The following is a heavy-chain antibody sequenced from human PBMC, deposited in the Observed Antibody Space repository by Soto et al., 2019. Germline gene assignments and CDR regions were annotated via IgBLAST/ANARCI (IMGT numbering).Heavy chain of an antibody. CDR2: INPNSTSA. CDR3: ARDRDFWTGYEYYYYAMDV. J-gene: IGHJ6*02. CDR1: GYSFTSYY. V-gene: IGHV1-46*01. Sequence: ASVHGSCKASGYSFTSYYLHWVRQAPGQGLEWMGIINPNSTSASYAQKFQGRVTMTRDTSTSTVYMELSTLRSEDTAVYYCARDRDFWTGYEYYYYAMDVWGQGTTVTVS. D-gene: IGHD3-3*01.